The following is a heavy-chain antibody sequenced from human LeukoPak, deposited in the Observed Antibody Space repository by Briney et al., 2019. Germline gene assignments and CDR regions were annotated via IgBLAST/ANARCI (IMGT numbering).Heavy chain of an antibody. D-gene: IGHD2-2*03. J-gene: IGHJ4*02. CDR3: ARVGGLDIVVVPAAID. CDR2: IIPIFGTA. Sequence: GSSVKVSCKASGGTFSSYAISWVRQAPGQGLEWMGGIIPIFGTANYAQKFQGRVTITADESTSTAYMELISLRSEDTAVYYCARVGGLDIVVVPAAIDWGQGTLVTVSS. V-gene: IGHV1-69*01. CDR1: GGTFSSYA.